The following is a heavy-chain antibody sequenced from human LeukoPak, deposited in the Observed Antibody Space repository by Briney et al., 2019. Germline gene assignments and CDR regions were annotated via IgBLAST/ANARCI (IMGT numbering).Heavy chain of an antibody. CDR2: ISSSSSYI. J-gene: IGHJ4*02. CDR1: GFTFSSYS. CDR3: ARDSPGYYDSSGYPFDY. D-gene: IGHD3-22*01. Sequence: GGSLRLSCAASGFTFSSYSMNWVRQAPGKGLEWVSSISSSSSYIYYADSVKGRFTISRDNAKNSLYLQMNSLRAEDTAVYYCARDSPGYYDSSGYPFDYWGQGTLVTVSS. V-gene: IGHV3-21*01.